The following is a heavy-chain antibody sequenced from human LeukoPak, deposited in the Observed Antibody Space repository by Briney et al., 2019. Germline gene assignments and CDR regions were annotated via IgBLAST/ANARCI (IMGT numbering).Heavy chain of an antibody. J-gene: IGHJ6*02. D-gene: IGHD1-14*01. V-gene: IGHV3-53*01. CDR1: GFTVSSNY. CDR2: IYSGGST. Sequence: TGGSLRLSCAASGFTVSSNYTSWVRQAPGKGLEWVSVIYSGGSTYYADSVKGRFTISRDNAKNSLYLQMNSLRAEDTAVYYCARDLGPLHSSLFNRYHYYGMDVWGQGTTVTVSS. CDR3: ARDLGPLHSSLFNRYHYYGMDV.